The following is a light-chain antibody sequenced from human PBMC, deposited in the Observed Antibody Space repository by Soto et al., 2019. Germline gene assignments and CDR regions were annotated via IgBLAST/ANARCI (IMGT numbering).Light chain of an antibody. CDR3: QQRRDWPNT. CDR1: QSISAW. CDR2: DAS. V-gene: IGKV1-5*01. Sequence: DIQMTQSPSTLSATAGDRVTITCRASQSISAWLAWYQQKPGKAPKLLIYDASSLESGVPSRFSGSGSGTDFTLTISSLEPEDFAVYYCQQRRDWPNTFGQGTKV. J-gene: IGKJ2*01.